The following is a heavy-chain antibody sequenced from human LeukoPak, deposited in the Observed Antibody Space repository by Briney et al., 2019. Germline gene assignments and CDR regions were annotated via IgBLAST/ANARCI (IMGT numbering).Heavy chain of an antibody. CDR1: GGSFSGYY. Sequence: SETLSLTCAVYGGSFSGYYWSWIRQPPGKGLEWIGEINHSGSTNYNPSLKSRVTISVDTSKNQFSLKLSSVTAADTAVYYCARRSATCTYYYYYYMDVWGKGTTVTVSS. CDR3: ARRSATCTYYYYYYMDV. V-gene: IGHV4-34*01. D-gene: IGHD1-26*01. J-gene: IGHJ6*03. CDR2: INHSGST.